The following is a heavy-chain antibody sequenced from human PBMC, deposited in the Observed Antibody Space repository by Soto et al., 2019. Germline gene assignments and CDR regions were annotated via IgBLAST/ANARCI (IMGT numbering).Heavy chain of an antibody. CDR3: ARDPGTVGNWNEGLYFDY. CDR2: IYYSGST. V-gene: IGHV4-31*03. D-gene: IGHD1-20*01. CDR1: GGSISSGGYY. Sequence: SETLSLTCTVSGGSISSGGYYWSWIRQHPGKGLEWIGYIYYSGSTYYNPSLKSRVTISVDTSKNQFSLKLSSVTAADTAVYYCARDPGTVGNWNEGLYFDYWGQGTLVTVSS. J-gene: IGHJ4*02.